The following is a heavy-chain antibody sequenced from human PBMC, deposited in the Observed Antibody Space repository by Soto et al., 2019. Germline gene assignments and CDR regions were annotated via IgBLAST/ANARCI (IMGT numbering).Heavy chain of an antibody. Sequence: PSETLSLTCTVSGVSISSYHWSWIRQPPGKGLEWVGYIYYTGSTYYNPSLKSRVSISVDTSKNQFSLKLNSVTAADTAVYYCEREITENWFDPWGQGTLVTVSS. V-gene: IGHV4-59*01. CDR1: GVSISSYH. CDR2: IYYTGST. J-gene: IGHJ5*02. CDR3: EREITENWFDP. D-gene: IGHD1-20*01.